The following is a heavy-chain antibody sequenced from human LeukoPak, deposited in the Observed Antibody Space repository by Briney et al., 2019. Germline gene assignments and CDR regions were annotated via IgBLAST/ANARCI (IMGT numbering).Heavy chain of an antibody. V-gene: IGHV3-30*02. CDR1: GFTFSSHG. CDR3: AKDPKYCGTRSCDSYFYHMDV. D-gene: IGHD2-21*01. CDR2: IRFDGSDK. Sequence: GGSLRLSCAASGFTFSSHGMHWVRQAPGKGLEWVTFIRFDGSDKYYIDSVKGRSTISRDNSKKMLYLQMNSLRPEDSAVYYCAKDPKYCGTRSCDSYFYHMDVWGKGTTVTVSS. J-gene: IGHJ6*03.